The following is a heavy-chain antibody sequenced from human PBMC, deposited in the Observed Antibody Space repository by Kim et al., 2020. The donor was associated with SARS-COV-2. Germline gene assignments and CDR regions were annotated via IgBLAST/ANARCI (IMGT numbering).Heavy chain of an antibody. V-gene: IGHV4-39*01. CDR1: GGSISSSSYY. CDR2: IYYSGST. Sequence: SETLSLTCTVSGGSISSSSYYWGWIRQPPGKGLEWIGSIYYSGSTYYNPSLKSRVTISVDTSKNQFSLKLSSVTAADTAVYYCARHPNYDFWSGYYLGWFDPWGQGTLVTVSS. J-gene: IGHJ5*02. CDR3: ARHPNYDFWSGYYLGWFDP. D-gene: IGHD3-3*01.